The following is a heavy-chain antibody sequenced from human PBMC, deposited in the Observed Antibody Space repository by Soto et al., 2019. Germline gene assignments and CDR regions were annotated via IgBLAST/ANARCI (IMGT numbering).Heavy chain of an antibody. J-gene: IGHJ5*02. CDR1: GGTFSSYT. CDR3: ATLQSHSSSRGGWFDP. Sequence: QVQLVQSGAEVKKPGSSVKVSCKASGGTFSSYTISWVRQAPGQGLEWMGRIIPILGIANYAQKFQGRVTIIADKSTSTAYMELSSLRSEDTAVYYCATLQSHSSSRGGWFDPWGQGTLVTVPS. CDR2: IIPILGIA. D-gene: IGHD6-13*01. V-gene: IGHV1-69*02.